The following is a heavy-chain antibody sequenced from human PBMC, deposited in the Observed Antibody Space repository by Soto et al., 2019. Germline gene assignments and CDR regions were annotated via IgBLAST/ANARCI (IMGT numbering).Heavy chain of an antibody. D-gene: IGHD1-26*01. CDR3: VKARWVDY. CDR1: GFTFSNYA. CDR2: ISSNCRST. Sequence: HLGGSLRLSCSVFGFTFSNYAMHWVRQAPGKGLEYVSSISSNCRSTYYADSVKGRFTISRDNSKSTLYLQMISLRPDDTAVYYCVKARWVDYWGQGALVTVSS. V-gene: IGHV3-64D*06. J-gene: IGHJ4*02.